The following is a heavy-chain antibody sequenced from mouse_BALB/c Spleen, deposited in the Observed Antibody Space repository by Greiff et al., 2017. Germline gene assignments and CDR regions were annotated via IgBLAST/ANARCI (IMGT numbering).Heavy chain of an antibody. CDR1: GFTFSSYT. D-gene: IGHD3-3*01. V-gene: IGHV5-12-2*01. Sequence: EVQLVESGGGLVQPGGSRKLSCAASGFTFSSYTMSWVRQTPEKRLEWVAYISNGGGSTYYPDTVKGRFTISRDNAKNTLYLQMSSLKSEDTAMYYCARQGTGFAYWGQGTLVTVSA. CDR2: ISNGGGST. J-gene: IGHJ3*01. CDR3: ARQGTGFAY.